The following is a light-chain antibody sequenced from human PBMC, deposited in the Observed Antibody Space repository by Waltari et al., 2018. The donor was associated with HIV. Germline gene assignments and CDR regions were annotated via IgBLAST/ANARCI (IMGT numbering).Light chain of an antibody. V-gene: IGKV2-28*01. CDR3: MQSLQTPFT. CDR2: LGS. CDR1: QSLLRTDGYNY. Sequence: VLTQSPLSLPVTPGEPASFFCRSSQSLLRTDGYNYLSWYLQRPGQSPQLLIYLGSSRASGVPDRFSGSGSGTDFTLRVSRVEAEDVGFYFCMQSLQTPFTFGPGTEVDIK. J-gene: IGKJ3*01.